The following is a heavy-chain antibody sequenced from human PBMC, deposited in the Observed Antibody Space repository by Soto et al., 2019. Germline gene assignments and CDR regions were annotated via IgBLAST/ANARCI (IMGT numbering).Heavy chain of an antibody. V-gene: IGHV4-28*01. D-gene: IGHD1-26*01. J-gene: IGHJ4*02. CDR1: GYSISSDNW. Sequence: ETLSLTCGVSGYSISSDNWWVWIRQPPGKGLEWIGYIHYSGITYSNPSLKSRLTMSVDTSKNQFSLKLSSVTAVDTAVYYCATKDNGKYYFCFWGQGTLVRVS. CDR2: IHYSGIT. CDR3: ATKDNGKYYFCF.